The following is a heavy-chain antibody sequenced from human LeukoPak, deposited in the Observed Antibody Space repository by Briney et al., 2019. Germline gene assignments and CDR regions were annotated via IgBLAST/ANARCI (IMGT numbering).Heavy chain of an antibody. Sequence: GESLKISCKGSGYSFTSYWIGWVRQMPGKGLEWMGIIYPGDSDTRYSPSFQGQVTISADKSISTAYLQWSSLKASDTAMYYCARVVPAAIPRPWFDPWGQGTPVTVSS. J-gene: IGHJ5*02. D-gene: IGHD2-2*02. CDR3: ARVVPAAIPRPWFDP. V-gene: IGHV5-51*01. CDR1: GYSFTSYW. CDR2: IYPGDSDT.